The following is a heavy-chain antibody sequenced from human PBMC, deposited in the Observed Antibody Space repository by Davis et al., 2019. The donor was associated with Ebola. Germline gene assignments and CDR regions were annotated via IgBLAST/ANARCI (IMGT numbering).Heavy chain of an antibody. Sequence: GGSLRLSCAASGFTFSRYAMNWVRQAPGKGLEWVADISGSGSLTYYADSVKGRFTVSRDNSRNTLYLQMNSLSPEDTALYYCAKDFFNGDTEAYYYGMDVWGQGTMVTVSS. J-gene: IGHJ6*02. CDR3: AKDFFNGDTEAYYYGMDV. CDR2: ISGSGSLT. V-gene: IGHV3-23*01. CDR1: GFTFSRYA. D-gene: IGHD4-17*01.